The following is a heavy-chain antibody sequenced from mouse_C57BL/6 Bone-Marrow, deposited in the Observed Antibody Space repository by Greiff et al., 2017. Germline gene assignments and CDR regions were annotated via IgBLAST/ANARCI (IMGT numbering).Heavy chain of an antibody. Sequence: EVQLVESGGGLVQPKGSLKLSCAASGFTFNTYAMHWVRQAPGKGLEWVARIRSKSSNYATYYADSVKDRFTISRDDSQSMLYLQMNNLKTEDTAMYYCVRQRGGYYDWYFDVWGTGTTVTVSS. V-gene: IGHV10-3*01. J-gene: IGHJ1*03. CDR3: VRQRGGYYDWYFDV. CDR1: GFTFNTYA. D-gene: IGHD2-3*01. CDR2: IRSKSSNYAT.